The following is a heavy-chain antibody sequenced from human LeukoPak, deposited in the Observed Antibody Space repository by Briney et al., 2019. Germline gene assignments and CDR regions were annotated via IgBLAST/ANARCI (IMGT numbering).Heavy chain of an antibody. CDR2: IYHSGST. V-gene: IGHV4-34*01. Sequence: SETLSLTCAVYGGSFSGYYWSWIRQPPGKGLEWIGSIYHSGSTYYNPSLKSRVTISVETSKNQFSLKLSSVTAADTAVYYCARVVMVRGVMDYWGQGTLVTVSS. D-gene: IGHD3-10*01. CDR3: ARVVMVRGVMDY. J-gene: IGHJ4*02. CDR1: GGSFSGYY.